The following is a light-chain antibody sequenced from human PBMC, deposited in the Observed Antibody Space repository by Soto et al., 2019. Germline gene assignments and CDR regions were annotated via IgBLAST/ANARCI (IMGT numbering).Light chain of an antibody. V-gene: IGKV3-15*01. Sequence: NVRIKARTSVAVGKRERASRSCRASRSVSSNLAWYQQKPGQAPRLLIYGASTRATGIPARFSGSGSGTAFIHTISRSQHADLTVYPSPLDQSPLRTFAEGTRLEIK. J-gene: IGKJ5*01. CDR2: GAS. CDR1: RSVSSN. CDR3: PLDQSPLRT.